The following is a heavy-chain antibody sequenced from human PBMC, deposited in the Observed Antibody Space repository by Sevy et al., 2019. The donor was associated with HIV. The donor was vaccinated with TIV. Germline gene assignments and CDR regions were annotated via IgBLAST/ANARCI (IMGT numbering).Heavy chain of an antibody. CDR1: GFTFGDYA. Sequence: GGSLRLSCTASGFTFGDYAMSWFRQAPGKGLEWVGLFRSKGYGGTTEYAASVKGRFIMSRDDSKSIAYLQMNSLKTEDTAVYYCTRGPRGVWAFDLWGQGTMVTVSS. J-gene: IGHJ3*01. D-gene: IGHD6-13*01. V-gene: IGHV3-49*03. CDR3: TRGPRGVWAFDL. CDR2: FRSKGYGGTT.